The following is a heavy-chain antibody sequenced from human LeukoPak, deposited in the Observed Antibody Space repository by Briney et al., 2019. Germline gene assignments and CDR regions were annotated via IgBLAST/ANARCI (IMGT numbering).Heavy chain of an antibody. CDR1: GGSFSGYY. D-gene: IGHD3-22*01. CDR2: INHSGST. V-gene: IGHV4-34*01. CDR3: ARASIGFAFDI. J-gene: IGHJ3*02. Sequence: PSETLSLTCAVYGGSFSGYYWSWIRQPPGKGLEWIGEINHSGSTNYNPSLKSRVTISVDTSKNQFSLKLSSVTAADTAVYYCARASIGFAFDIWGQGTMVPVSS.